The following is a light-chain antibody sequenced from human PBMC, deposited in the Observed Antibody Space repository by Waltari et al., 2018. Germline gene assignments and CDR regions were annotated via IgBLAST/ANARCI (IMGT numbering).Light chain of an antibody. CDR3: HHYGTSSRT. V-gene: IGKV3-20*01. Sequence: EIVLTQSPGTLSLSPGERATLSCRASQSVGSTYLAWHQQKPGQAPRLLIYGSSSRATGIPDRFSGSGSGTDFTLSISRLEPEDFAVYYCHHYGTSSRTFGQGTKVEIK. CDR2: GSS. CDR1: QSVGSTY. J-gene: IGKJ1*01.